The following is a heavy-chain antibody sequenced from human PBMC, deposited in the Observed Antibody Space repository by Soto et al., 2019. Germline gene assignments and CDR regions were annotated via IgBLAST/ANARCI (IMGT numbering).Heavy chain of an antibody. D-gene: IGHD1-1*01. Sequence: QVQLQQWGAGLLKPSETLSLTCAVSGGSFSGYYWNWIRQPPGKGLEWIAEINHRGSTNYNPSLESRVTISVDTSHNQCSLKLNSVTATDTAVYYCATGTSPSGRGQNRFDPWGQGTLVTVSS. CDR1: GGSFSGYY. CDR2: INHRGST. J-gene: IGHJ5*02. V-gene: IGHV4-34*01. CDR3: ATGTSPSGRGQNRFDP.